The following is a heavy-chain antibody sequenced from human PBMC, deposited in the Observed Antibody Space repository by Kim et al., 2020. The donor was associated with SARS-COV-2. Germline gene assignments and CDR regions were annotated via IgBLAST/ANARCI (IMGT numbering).Heavy chain of an antibody. CDR2: ISGDGGST. CDR1: GFTFDDYA. D-gene: IGHD3-22*01. CDR3: AKAQGRSGIVVVTLRGRDYYYGMDV. Sequence: GGSLRLSCAASGFTFDDYAMHWVRQAPGKGLEWVSLISGDGGSTYYADSVKGRFTISRDNSKNSLYLQMNSLRTEDTALYYCAKAQGRSGIVVVTLRGRDYYYGMDVWGQGTTVTVSS. J-gene: IGHJ6*02. V-gene: IGHV3-43*02.